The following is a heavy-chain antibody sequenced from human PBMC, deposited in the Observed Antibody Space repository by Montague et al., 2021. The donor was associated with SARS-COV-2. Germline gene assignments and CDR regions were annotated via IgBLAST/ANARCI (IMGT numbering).Heavy chain of an antibody. Sequence: SLILSCAASGFTVSSNYMSWVRQAPGKGLQWVSVIYSGGSTYSAXTVKGRFTVSRDNSKNTLILKMNSLRAEDTAVYYCARGGGYYSYGMDVWGQGTTVTVSS. CDR2: IYSGGST. CDR3: ARGGGYYSYGMDV. J-gene: IGHJ6*02. CDR1: GFTVSSNY. V-gene: IGHV3-53*01. D-gene: IGHD2-15*01.